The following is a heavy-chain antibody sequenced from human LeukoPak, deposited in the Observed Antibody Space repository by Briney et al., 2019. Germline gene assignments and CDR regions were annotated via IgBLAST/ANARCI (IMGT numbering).Heavy chain of an antibody. CDR2: ISSGGST. D-gene: IGHD4-17*01. CDR3: VYSGDYEKGY. J-gene: IGHJ4*02. CDR1: GFTFSSYG. Sequence: GGSLRLSCAASGFTFSSYGMSWVRQAPGKGLEWVSAISSGGSTYYADSVKGRFTISRDNSKNTLYLQMNSLRAEDTAVYYCVYSGDYEKGYWGQGTLVTVSS. V-gene: IGHV3-23*01.